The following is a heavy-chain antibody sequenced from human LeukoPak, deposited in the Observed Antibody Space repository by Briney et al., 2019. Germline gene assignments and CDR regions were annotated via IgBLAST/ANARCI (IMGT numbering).Heavy chain of an antibody. V-gene: IGHV3-23*01. CDR2: ISGSGGST. Sequence: TGGSLRLSCAASGFTFSSYAMSWVRQAPGKGLEWVSAISGSGGSTYYADSVKGRFTISRDNSKNSLYLQMNSLRAEDTALYYCAKVSSSGWYATNMDVWGKGTTVTISS. CDR1: GFTFSSYA. D-gene: IGHD6-19*01. J-gene: IGHJ6*03. CDR3: AKVSSSGWYATNMDV.